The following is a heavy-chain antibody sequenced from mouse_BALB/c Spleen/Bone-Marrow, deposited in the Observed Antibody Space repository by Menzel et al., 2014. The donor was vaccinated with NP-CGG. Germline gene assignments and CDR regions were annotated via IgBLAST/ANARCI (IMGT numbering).Heavy chain of an antibody. D-gene: IGHD2-10*02. V-gene: IGHV2-6-7*01. CDR3: AREKYGNYYAMDY. CDR1: GFSLTGFG. Sequence: VQLQQSGPGLVAPSQSLSITCTVSGFSLTGFGINWIRQPPGKGLEWLGMIWGDGTTDYNSALKSRLSINKDNSKSQVFLKMNSLQAGDTARYNCAREKYGNYYAMDYWGQGTSVTVSS. J-gene: IGHJ4*01. CDR2: IWGDGTT.